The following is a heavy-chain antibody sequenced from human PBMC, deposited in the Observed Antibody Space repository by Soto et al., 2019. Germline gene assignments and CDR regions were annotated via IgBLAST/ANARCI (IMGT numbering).Heavy chain of an antibody. V-gene: IGHV1-8*01. CDR3: AREGGYSYGFDY. CDR1: GYTFTSYD. D-gene: IGHD5-18*01. Sequence: QVQLVQSGAEVKKPGASVKVSCKASGYTFTSYDINWVRQATGQGLEWMGWMNPNSGNTGYAQKFQGRVTMSRNTSIRTAYMELSSLRSDDTAAYYCAREGGYSYGFDYWGQGTLVTVSS. CDR2: MNPNSGNT. J-gene: IGHJ4*02.